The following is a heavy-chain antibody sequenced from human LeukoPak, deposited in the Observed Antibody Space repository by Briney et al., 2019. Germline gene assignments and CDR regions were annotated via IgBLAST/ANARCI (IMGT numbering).Heavy chain of an antibody. V-gene: IGHV3-7*01. CDR2: IKKDGSEK. CDR3: AREERFTLVRGVVSSAPFDS. Sequence: GGSLRLSCAASGFTFSSYWMSWVRQAPGKGLQWVANIKKDGSEKYYVDSVKGRFTISRDNAKNSLYLQLNSLRAEDTAVYYCAREERFTLVRGVVSSAPFDSWGQGSLVTVSS. CDR1: GFTFSSYW. J-gene: IGHJ4*02. D-gene: IGHD3-10*01.